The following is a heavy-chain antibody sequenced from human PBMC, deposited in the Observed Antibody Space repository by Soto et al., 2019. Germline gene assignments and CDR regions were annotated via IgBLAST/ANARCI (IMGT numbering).Heavy chain of an antibody. CDR1: GFTFSSNW. Sequence: GGSLRLSCVGSGFTFSSNWMTWVRQAPGKGLEWVGNIRQDGSEKNYVDSVKGRFTISRDNAKNSLYLQMNSLRAEDTAVYYCARDGYCSGGSCYSVPVFDYWGQGTLVTVSS. D-gene: IGHD2-15*01. CDR2: IRQDGSEK. J-gene: IGHJ4*02. V-gene: IGHV3-7*01. CDR3: ARDGYCSGGSCYSVPVFDY.